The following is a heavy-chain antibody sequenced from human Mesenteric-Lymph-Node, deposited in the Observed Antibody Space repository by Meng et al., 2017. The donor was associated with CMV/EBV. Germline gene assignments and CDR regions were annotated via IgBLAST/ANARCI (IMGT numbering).Heavy chain of an antibody. CDR3: AGCIAAAGSRWFDP. CDR1: GGTFSSYT. Sequence: QVQLVQSGAEVKKPGSSVKVSCKASGGTFSSYTISWVRQAPGPGLEWMGRIIPILGIANYAQKFQGRVTITADKSTSTAYMELSSLRSEDTAVYYCAGCIAAAGSRWFDPWGQGTLVTVSS. D-gene: IGHD6-13*01. V-gene: IGHV1-69*02. J-gene: IGHJ5*02. CDR2: IIPILGIA.